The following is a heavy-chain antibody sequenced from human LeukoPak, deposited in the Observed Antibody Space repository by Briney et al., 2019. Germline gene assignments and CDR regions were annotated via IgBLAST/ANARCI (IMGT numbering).Heavy chain of an antibody. V-gene: IGHV3-49*03. Sequence: GGSLRLSCTASGFSFGHYAMSWFRQAPGKGLEWVGFIRSEAYGGTTEYAASVKGRFTISRDDSKSTAYLQMNRLKTEDTAMYYCAREGEYCSGGSCYWVDYWGQGTLVTVSS. D-gene: IGHD2-15*01. CDR1: GFSFGHYA. CDR3: AREGEYCSGGSCYWVDY. J-gene: IGHJ4*02. CDR2: IRSEAYGGTT.